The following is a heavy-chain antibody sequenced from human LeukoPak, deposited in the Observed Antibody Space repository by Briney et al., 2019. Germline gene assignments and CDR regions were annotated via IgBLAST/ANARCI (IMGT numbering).Heavy chain of an antibody. CDR1: GFTVSSYS. D-gene: IGHD2/OR15-2a*01. Sequence: GGSLRLSCAASGFTVSSYSMNWVRQAPGKGLEWVSYISSGSSTIYYADSVKGRFTISRDNAKNSLYLQMNSLRAEDTAVYYCARDQIGAFDIWGQGTMVTVSS. V-gene: IGHV3-48*01. CDR3: ARDQIGAFDI. CDR2: ISSGSSTI. J-gene: IGHJ3*02.